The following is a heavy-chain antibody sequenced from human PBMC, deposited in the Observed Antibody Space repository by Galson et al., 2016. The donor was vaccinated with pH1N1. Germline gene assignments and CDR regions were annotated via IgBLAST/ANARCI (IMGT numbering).Heavy chain of an antibody. V-gene: IGHV3-48*03. J-gene: IGHJ5*02. CDR3: AKDIDWGAFQA. Sequence: SLRLSCAASGFSFGSYEMTWVRQAPGKGLEWVAYVSSSGSTKFYADSVKGRFTIFRDNFENTVSLQMSSLRAEDTALYYCAKDIDWGAFQAWGQGTRVTVSS. CDR2: VSSSGSTK. CDR1: GFSFGSYE. D-gene: IGHD3-9*01.